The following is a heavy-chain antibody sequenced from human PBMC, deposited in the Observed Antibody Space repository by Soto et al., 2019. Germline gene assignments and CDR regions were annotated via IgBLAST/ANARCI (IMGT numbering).Heavy chain of an antibody. J-gene: IGHJ5*02. CDR2: INGVNGNT. CDR1: GYTFTTSG. V-gene: IGHV1-3*01. CDR3: ARAPRLTQLSA. D-gene: IGHD1-1*01. Sequence: GASVKVSCKASGYTFTTSGMHWLRQAPGQGLEWVGWINGVNGNTKYSQKFQDRVTITRDSSASTAYMELSGLTSDDTGVFYCARAPRLTQLSAWGQGTLVTVSS.